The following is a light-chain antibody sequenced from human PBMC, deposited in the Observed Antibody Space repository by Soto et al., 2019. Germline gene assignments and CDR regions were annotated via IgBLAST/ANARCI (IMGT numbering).Light chain of an antibody. J-gene: IGKJ1*01. CDR2: LGS. V-gene: IGKV2-28*01. CDR3: MQALQTPRT. Sequence: DIVMTQSPLSLPVTPGEPASISCRSSQSLLHSNGYNYLDWYLQKPGQSPQLLIYLGSNRASGVLDRLSGSGSGTVFTLKISRVEAEDVGVYYCMQALQTPRTFGQGTKVEIK. CDR1: QSLLHSNGYNY.